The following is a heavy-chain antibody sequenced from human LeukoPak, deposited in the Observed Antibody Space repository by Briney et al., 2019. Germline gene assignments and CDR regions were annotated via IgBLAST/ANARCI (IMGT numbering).Heavy chain of an antibody. CDR3: AKEISECLPGFGFDY. CDR1: GFTFSSYG. D-gene: IGHD3-3*01. J-gene: IGHJ4*02. Sequence: GGSLRLSCAASGFTFSSYGMHWVRQAPGKGLEWVAVIWYDGSNKYYADSVKGRFTISRDNSKNTLYLQMNSLRAEDTAVYYCAKEISECLPGFGFDYWGQGTLVTVSS. V-gene: IGHV3-33*06. CDR2: IWYDGSNK.